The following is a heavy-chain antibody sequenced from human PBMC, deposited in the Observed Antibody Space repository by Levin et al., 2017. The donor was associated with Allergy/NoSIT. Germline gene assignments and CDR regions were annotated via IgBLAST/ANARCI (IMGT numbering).Heavy chain of an antibody. CDR2: LSTYNGNT. J-gene: IGHJ4*02. CDR3: ARGGASTGYHY. Sequence: GASVKVSCKASGYIFTSYDITWVRQAPGQGLEWMGWLSTYNGNTNFAQKVQGRVAMTTDTSTSTAYMELRSLRSDDTAVYYCARGGASTGYHYWGQGTLVTVSS. V-gene: IGHV1-18*01. CDR1: GYIFTSYD. D-gene: IGHD3-22*01.